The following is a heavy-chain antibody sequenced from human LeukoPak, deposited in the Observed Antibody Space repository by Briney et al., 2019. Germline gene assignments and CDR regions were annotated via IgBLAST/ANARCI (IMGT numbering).Heavy chain of an antibody. Sequence: GGSLRLSCAASGFTFSSYWMSWVRQAPGKGLEWVANIKQDGSEKYYVDSVKGRFTISRDNAKNSLYLQMNNLRAEDTAVYYCARDGLRYYDFWSGIYYMDVWGKGTTVTVSS. J-gene: IGHJ6*03. D-gene: IGHD3-3*01. CDR3: ARDGLRYYDFWSGIYYMDV. CDR2: IKQDGSEK. CDR1: GFTFSSYW. V-gene: IGHV3-7*01.